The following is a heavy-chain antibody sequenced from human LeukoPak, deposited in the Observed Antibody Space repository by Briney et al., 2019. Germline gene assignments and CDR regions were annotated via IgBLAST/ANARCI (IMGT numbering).Heavy chain of an antibody. CDR2: IYYTGST. Sequence: PSETLSLTCTVSGDAISSFYWSWIRRPPGKGLEWIGYIYYTGSTSYNPSFKSRVTISVDTSKNKFSLKLSSVTAADTAVYYCAGPYDSSGYYFSYWGQGTLVTVSS. D-gene: IGHD3-22*01. V-gene: IGHV4-59*08. J-gene: IGHJ4*02. CDR1: GDAISSFY. CDR3: AGPYDSSGYYFSY.